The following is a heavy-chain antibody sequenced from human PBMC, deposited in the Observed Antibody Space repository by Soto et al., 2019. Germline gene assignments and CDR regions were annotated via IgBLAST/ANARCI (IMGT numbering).Heavy chain of an antibody. V-gene: IGHV1-46*01. CDR1: GYTFTSYY. CDR3: ARGGPSIAARLGLLGYGMDV. D-gene: IGHD6-6*01. Sequence: ASVKVSCKASGYTFTSYYMHWVRQAPGQGLEWMGIINPSGGSTSYAQKFQGRVTMTRDTSTSTVYMELSSLRSEDTAVYYCARGGPSIAARLGLLGYGMDVWGQGTTVTVSS. CDR2: INPSGGST. J-gene: IGHJ6*02.